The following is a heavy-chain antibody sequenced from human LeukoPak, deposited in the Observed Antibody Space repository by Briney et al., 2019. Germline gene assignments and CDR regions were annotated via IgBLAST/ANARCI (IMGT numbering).Heavy chain of an antibody. Sequence: GGSLRLSCAASGFTFTNAWMNWVRQPPGKGLEWVVRIFSKTDGGATDYAAPVKGRFIISRDDSKNTLYLQMNSLQTEDTAVYYCTDWDAARFDYWGQGSLVTVSS. D-gene: IGHD1-1*01. V-gene: IGHV3-15*01. CDR3: TDWDAARFDY. J-gene: IGHJ4*02. CDR2: IFSKTDGGAT. CDR1: GFTFTNAW.